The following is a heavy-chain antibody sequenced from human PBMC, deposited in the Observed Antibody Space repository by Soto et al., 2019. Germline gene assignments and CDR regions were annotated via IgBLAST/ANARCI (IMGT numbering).Heavy chain of an antibody. J-gene: IGHJ4*02. Sequence: GGSLRLSCAASGFTFSSYGMHWVRQAPGKGLEWIGQIDSKLDADKTDFAAPVKGRFTLSRDDSKNSLYLQMDSLKTEDTGIYYCARTFGNDWNSHYFDYWGQGALVTVSS. CDR2: IDSKLDADKT. CDR1: GFTFSSYG. D-gene: IGHD1-7*01. CDR3: ARTFGNDWNSHYFDY. V-gene: IGHV3-15*04.